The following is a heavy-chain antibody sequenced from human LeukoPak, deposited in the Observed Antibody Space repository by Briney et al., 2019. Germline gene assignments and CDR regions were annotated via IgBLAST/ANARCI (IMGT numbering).Heavy chain of an antibody. CDR1: GFTFSSYG. V-gene: IGHV3-33*03. D-gene: IGHD3-3*01. CDR2: IWYDGSNK. CDR3: AKGGYYDFWSGYANYYYYYVDV. J-gene: IGHJ6*03. Sequence: PGRSLRLSCAASGFTFSSYGMHWVRQAPGKGLEWVAVIWYDGSNKYYADSVKGRFTISRDNSKNSLYLQMNSLRTEDTALYYCAKGGYYDFWSGYANYYYYYVDVWGKGTTVTVSS.